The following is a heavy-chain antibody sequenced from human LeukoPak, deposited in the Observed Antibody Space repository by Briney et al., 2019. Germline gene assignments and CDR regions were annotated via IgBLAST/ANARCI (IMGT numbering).Heavy chain of an antibody. D-gene: IGHD5-24*01. V-gene: IGHV3-48*03. CDR3: ARVDGYGGWFDP. J-gene: IGHJ5*02. Sequence: TGGSLRLSCAASGFTFSSYEMNWVRQAPGKGLEWVSYISSSGSTIYYADSVKGRFTISRDNAKNSLYLQMNSLRAEDTAVYYCARVDGYGGWFDPWGQGTLVTVSS. CDR2: ISSSGSTI. CDR1: GFTFSSYE.